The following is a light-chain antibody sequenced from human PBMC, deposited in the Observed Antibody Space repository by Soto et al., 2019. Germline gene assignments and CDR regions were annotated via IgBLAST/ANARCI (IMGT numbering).Light chain of an antibody. CDR1: QSVSNN. CDR3: QQYNKWPWT. CDR2: GAS. Sequence: EIVLTQSPATLSLSPGERATLSCRASQSVSNNLAWYQQKPGQAPRLLIYGASTRATGIQGRFSGSGSGTEFTLTISSLQSEDFAVYYCQQYNKWPWTFGQGTKVDIK. V-gene: IGKV3-15*01. J-gene: IGKJ1*01.